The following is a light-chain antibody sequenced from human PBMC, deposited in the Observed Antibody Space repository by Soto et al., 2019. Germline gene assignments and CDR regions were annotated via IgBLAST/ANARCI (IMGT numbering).Light chain of an antibody. CDR3: QQYDSSPYT. Sequence: EIVLTQSPGTLSLSPGERATVSCRASQSVNSIYLAWYQQKPGQAPRLLIYGASSRETGIPDTFSGSGSGTDFTLTISRLEPEDFAVYYCQQYDSSPYTFGQGTKLEIK. CDR1: QSVNSIY. J-gene: IGKJ2*01. CDR2: GAS. V-gene: IGKV3-20*01.